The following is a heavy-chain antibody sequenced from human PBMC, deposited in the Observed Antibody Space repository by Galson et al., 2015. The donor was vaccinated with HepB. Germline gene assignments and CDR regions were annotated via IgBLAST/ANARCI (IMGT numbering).Heavy chain of an antibody. Sequence: SLRLSCAASGFTFRSFGIHWVRQAPGKGLEWVALIWADGTNTYYADSVKGRFTISRDNSKNTLNLQMKSLRAEDTAVYYCAREAPVAAPAAFDYWGQGTLSPSPQ. D-gene: IGHD6-25*01. V-gene: IGHV3-33*08. J-gene: IGHJ4*02. CDR3: AREAPVAAPAAFDY. CDR1: GFTFRSFG. CDR2: IWADGTNT.